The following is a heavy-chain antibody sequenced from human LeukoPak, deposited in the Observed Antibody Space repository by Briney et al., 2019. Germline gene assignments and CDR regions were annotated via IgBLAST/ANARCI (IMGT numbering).Heavy chain of an antibody. J-gene: IGHJ4*02. CDR1: GGSISSSSYY. D-gene: IGHD4-17*01. Sequence: SETLSLTCTVSGGSISSSSYYWGWIRQPPGKGLEWIGSIYYSGSTYYNPSLKSRVTISVDTSKNQFSLKLSSVTAADTAVYYCARHATFYGDYVVSLLDYWGQGTLVTVSS. CDR3: ARHATFYGDYVVSLLDY. V-gene: IGHV4-39*01. CDR2: IYYSGST.